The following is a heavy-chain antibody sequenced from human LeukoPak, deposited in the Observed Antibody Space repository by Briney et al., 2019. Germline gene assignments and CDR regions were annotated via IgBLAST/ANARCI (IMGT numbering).Heavy chain of an antibody. CDR2: SIPILGIA. Sequence: ASVNVSCKSSRGTFSSDAISWVRQPPAQGREWMGMSIPILGIANYAQKLQGRVTITAEQSTSTAYMEVSSVRSEDTAVYYCARRLGIAAAGEATDYWGQGTLVTVSS. J-gene: IGHJ4*02. D-gene: IGHD6-13*01. CDR1: RGTFSSDA. CDR3: ARRLGIAAAGEATDY. V-gene: IGHV1-69*04.